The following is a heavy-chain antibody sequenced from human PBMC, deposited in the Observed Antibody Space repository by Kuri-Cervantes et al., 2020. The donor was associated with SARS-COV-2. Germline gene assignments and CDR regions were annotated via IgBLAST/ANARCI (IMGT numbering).Heavy chain of an antibody. D-gene: IGHD5-18*01. CDR2: IKQDGSEK. CDR1: GFTFSDYY. CDR3: ARGQLWPRYGMDV. V-gene: IGHV3-7*03. Sequence: GGSLRLSCAASGFTFSDYYMSWIRQAPGKGLEWVANIKQDGSEKYYVDPVKGRFTISRDNAKNSLYLQMNSLRAEDTAVYYCARGQLWPRYGMDVWGQGTTVTVSS. J-gene: IGHJ6*02.